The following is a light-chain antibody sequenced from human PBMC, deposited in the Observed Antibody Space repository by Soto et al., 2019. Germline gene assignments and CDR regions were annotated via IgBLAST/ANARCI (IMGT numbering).Light chain of an antibody. CDR3: QQVNSYPLT. CDR1: QGISQY. V-gene: IGKV1-9*01. Sequence: DIHLTQSPSPLSPSVEDRVTITCRASQGISQYVAWYQQKPGKAPKLLIYTATVLQGGVPSRFSGTGSGTEFILTISSLQPEDFATYYCQQVNSYPLTFGGGTKVDIK. CDR2: TAT. J-gene: IGKJ4*01.